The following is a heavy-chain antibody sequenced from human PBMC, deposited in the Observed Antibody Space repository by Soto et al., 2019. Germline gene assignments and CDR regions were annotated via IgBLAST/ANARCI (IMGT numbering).Heavy chain of an antibody. CDR1: GFTFSSYG. J-gene: IGHJ6*02. V-gene: IGHV3-30*18. Sequence: GGSLRLSCAASGFTFSSYGMHWVRQAPGKGLEWVAVISYDGSNKYYADSVKGRFTISRDNSKNTLYLQMNSLRAEDTAVYYCAKDRGESTQVLRYFDWLSPAFYYGMDVWGQGTTVTVSS. D-gene: IGHD3-9*01. CDR2: ISYDGSNK. CDR3: AKDRGESTQVLRYFDWLSPAFYYGMDV.